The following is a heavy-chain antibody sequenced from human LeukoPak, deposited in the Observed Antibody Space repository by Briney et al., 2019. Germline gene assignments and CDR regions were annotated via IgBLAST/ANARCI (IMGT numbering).Heavy chain of an antibody. J-gene: IGHJ4*02. V-gene: IGHV4-34*01. CDR3: ARATGAKVPPGY. D-gene: IGHD1-7*01. Sequence: SETLSLTCAVYGGSFSGYYWSWIRQPPGKGLEWIGEINHSGSTNYNPSLKSRVTISVDTSKNQFSLKLSSVTAAATAVYYCARATGAKVPPGYWGQGTLVTVSS. CDR1: GGSFSGYY. CDR2: INHSGST.